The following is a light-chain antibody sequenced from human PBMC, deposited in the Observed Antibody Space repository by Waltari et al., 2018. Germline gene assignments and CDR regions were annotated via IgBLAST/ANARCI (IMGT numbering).Light chain of an antibody. CDR1: ESLVHTDGNTY. CDR2: MVS. CDR3: MQSTHWPPWT. Sequence: DVVMTQSPLSLPVTLGQPSSISCRSCESLVHTDGNTYLHWFQHRPGQSPRRLIYMVSQRDSGVPDRFSGSGSGTDFTLKISRVEAEDVAIYYCMQSTHWPPWTFGQGTKVEIK. J-gene: IGKJ1*01. V-gene: IGKV2-30*02.